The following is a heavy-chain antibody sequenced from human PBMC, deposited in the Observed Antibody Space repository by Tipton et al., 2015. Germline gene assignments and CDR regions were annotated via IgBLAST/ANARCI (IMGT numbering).Heavy chain of an antibody. Sequence: SLRLSCAASGFTFRRFVMSWVRQAPGKGLEWVSGLRGDDSSTYYADSVKGRFTISRDNSKDTLYLQMSSLRAEDTAAYYCVKDPYCSSTRCFMEKHSPMDVWGQGTTVSVS. CDR3: VKDPYCSSTRCFMEKHSPMDV. V-gene: IGHV3-23*01. D-gene: IGHD2-2*01. J-gene: IGHJ6*02. CDR1: GFTFRRFV. CDR2: LRGDDSST.